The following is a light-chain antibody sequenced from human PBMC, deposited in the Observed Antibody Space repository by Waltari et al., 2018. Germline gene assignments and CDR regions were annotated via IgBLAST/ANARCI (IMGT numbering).Light chain of an antibody. V-gene: IGKV4-1*01. CDR2: WAS. J-gene: IGKJ3*01. Sequence: IVMTPSPESLPVSLGERATTHCKSTQSLFYLSNNKNYLAWYQQKPGQPPKLLIYWASTRDSGVPDRFSGSGSGTDFTLTISSLQAEDVAVYTCQQYFDTPFTFGPGTKV. CDR3: QQYFDTPFT. CDR1: QSLFYLSNNKNY.